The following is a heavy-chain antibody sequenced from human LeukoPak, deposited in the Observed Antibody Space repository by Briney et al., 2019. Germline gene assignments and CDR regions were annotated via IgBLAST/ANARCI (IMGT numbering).Heavy chain of an antibody. J-gene: IGHJ4*02. Sequence: ASVKVSCKASGYTFTTYGVSWVRQAPGQGLEWMGWVRGSNGYTNYAQKLQGRVTMTTDASTSTAYMELRSLRSDDTAVYYCAKTYPRITMVRGIIINEPFDYWGQGTLVTVSS. CDR2: VRGSNGYT. V-gene: IGHV1-18*01. D-gene: IGHD3-10*01. CDR3: AKTYPRITMVRGIIINEPFDY. CDR1: GYTFTTYG.